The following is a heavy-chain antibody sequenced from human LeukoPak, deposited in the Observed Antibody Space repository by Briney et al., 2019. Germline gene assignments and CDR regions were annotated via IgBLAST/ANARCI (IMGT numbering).Heavy chain of an antibody. D-gene: IGHD6-19*01. CDR2: INPNSGGT. J-gene: IGHJ4*02. CDR3: ARRDGSGWYGGYYFDY. Sequence: ASVKVSCKASGYTFTGYYMHWVRQAPGQGLEWMGWINPNSGGTNYAQKFQGRVTMTRDTSISTAYMELSRLRSDDTAVYYCARRDGSGWYGGYYFDYWGQGTLVTVSS. V-gene: IGHV1-2*02. CDR1: GYTFTGYY.